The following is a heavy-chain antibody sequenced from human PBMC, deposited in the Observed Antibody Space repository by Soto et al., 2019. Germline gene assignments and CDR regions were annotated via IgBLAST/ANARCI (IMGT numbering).Heavy chain of an antibody. D-gene: IGHD2-15*01. CDR2: ISSSSSTI. V-gene: IGHV3-48*02. CDR1: GFTFSSYS. CDR3: ARGGWDLPPYYYYYGMDV. J-gene: IGHJ6*02. Sequence: EVQLVESGGGLVQPGGSLRLSCAASGFTFSSYSMNWVRQAPGKGLEWVSYISSSSSTIYYADSVKGRFTISRDNATNSLYLQMNSLRDEDTAVYYCARGGWDLPPYYYYYGMDVWGQGTTVTVSS.